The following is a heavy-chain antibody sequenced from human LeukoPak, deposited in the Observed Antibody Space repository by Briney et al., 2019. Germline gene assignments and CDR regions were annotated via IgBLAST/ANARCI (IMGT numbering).Heavy chain of an antibody. CDR1: GYSISSGYY. J-gene: IGHJ3*02. D-gene: IGHD3-22*01. V-gene: IGHV4-38-2*02. Sequence: PSETLSLTCTVSGYSISSGYYWGWIRQPPGQGLEWIGSIYHSGSTYYNPSLRSRLTISLDTSKNQFSLKLSSVTAADTAVYYCASPDYYYYDSSGYYRHGAFDIWGQGTMVTVSS. CDR3: ASPDYYYYDSSGYYRHGAFDI. CDR2: IYHSGST.